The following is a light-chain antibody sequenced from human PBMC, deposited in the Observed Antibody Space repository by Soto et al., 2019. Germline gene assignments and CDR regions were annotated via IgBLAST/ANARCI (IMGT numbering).Light chain of an antibody. Sequence: QSVLTQPPSVSEAPGQRVTISCTGSSSNIGAGYDVHWHQQLPGTAPKVLIYGNINRPSGVPDRFSGSRSGTSASLAITGLQAEDEAEYSSQSYASSLSGFVVFGGGPELTVL. J-gene: IGLJ2*01. CDR1: SSNIGAGYD. V-gene: IGLV1-40*01. CDR3: QSYASSLSGFVV. CDR2: GNI.